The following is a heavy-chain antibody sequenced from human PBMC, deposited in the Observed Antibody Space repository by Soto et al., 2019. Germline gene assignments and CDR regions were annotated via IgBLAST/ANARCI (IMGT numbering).Heavy chain of an antibody. V-gene: IGHV3-11*01. D-gene: IGHD3-3*01. CDR3: ARKKGEGRYDFCSGYHNPFDY. CDR1: GFTFSDYY. J-gene: IGHJ4*02. CDR2: ISSSGSTI. Sequence: QVQLVESGGGLVKPGGSLRLSCAASGFTFSDYYMSWIRQAPGKGLEWVSYISSSGSTIYYADSVKGRFTISRDNAKNSLYLQMNSLRAEDTAVYYCARKKGEGRYDFCSGYHNPFDYWGQGTLVTVSS.